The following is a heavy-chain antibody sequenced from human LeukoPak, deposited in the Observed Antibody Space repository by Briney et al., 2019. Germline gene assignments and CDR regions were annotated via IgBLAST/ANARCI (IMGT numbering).Heavy chain of an antibody. CDR2: INHSGST. CDR1: GGSFSGYY. Sequence: SETLSLTCAVYGGSFSGYYWSWIRQPPGKGLEWIGEINHSGSTNYNPSLKSRVTISVDTSKNQFSLKLSSVTAADTAVYYCASRDYYDSSGYPWNWFDPWGQETLVTVSS. V-gene: IGHV4-34*01. J-gene: IGHJ5*02. D-gene: IGHD3-22*01. CDR3: ASRDYYDSSGYPWNWFDP.